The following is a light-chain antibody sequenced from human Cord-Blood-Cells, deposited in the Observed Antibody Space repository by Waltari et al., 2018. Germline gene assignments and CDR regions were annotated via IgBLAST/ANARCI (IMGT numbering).Light chain of an antibody. V-gene: IGKV3-20*01. CDR1: QSVSSSY. CDR3: QQYGSSPPYS. CDR2: GAS. Sequence: EIVLSQSPGTLSFSPTARATLSCRASQSVSSSYLAWYQQKPGQAPRLLIYGASSRATGIPDRFSGSGSGTDFTLTISRLEPEDFAVYYCQQYGSSPPYSFGQGTKLEIK. J-gene: IGKJ2*03.